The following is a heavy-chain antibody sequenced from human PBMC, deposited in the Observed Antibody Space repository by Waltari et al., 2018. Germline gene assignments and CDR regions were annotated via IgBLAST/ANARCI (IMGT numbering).Heavy chain of an antibody. J-gene: IGHJ5*02. CDR2: IIPIFGTA. D-gene: IGHD3-22*01. CDR1: GGTFSSYA. V-gene: IGHV1-69*01. Sequence: QVQLVQSGAEVKKPGFSVKVSCKASGGTFSSYAISWVRQAPGQGLEWMGGIIPIFGTANYAQKFQGRVTITADESTSTAYMELSSLRSEDTAVYYCAGEQRVSYYYDSSGPTPGWFDPWGQGTLVTVSS. CDR3: AGEQRVSYYYDSSGPTPGWFDP.